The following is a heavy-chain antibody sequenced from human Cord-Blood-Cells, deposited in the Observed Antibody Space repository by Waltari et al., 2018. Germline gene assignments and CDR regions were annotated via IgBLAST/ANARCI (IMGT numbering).Heavy chain of an antibody. D-gene: IGHD1-26*01. CDR3: ARHFWGATTIDY. CDR2: IYYSGST. V-gene: IGHV4-39*01. Sequence: QLPLQESAPGLATHSETLCLTCTVPSSSIRSSSYYSVSIRQPPGQGLEWIGSIYYSGSTYYNPSLKSRVTISGDTSKNQFSLKLSSVAAADTAVYYCARHFWGATTIDYWGQGTLVTVSS. CDR1: SSSIRSSSYY. J-gene: IGHJ4*02.